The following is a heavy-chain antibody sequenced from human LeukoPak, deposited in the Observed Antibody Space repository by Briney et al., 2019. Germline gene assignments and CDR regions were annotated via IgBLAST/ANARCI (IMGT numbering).Heavy chain of an antibody. CDR1: GFTFSSYS. CDR3: AKGNCGGDCFDAFDI. V-gene: IGHV3-30*18. CDR2: ISYDGSNK. Sequence: PGGSLRLSCAASGFTFSSYSMHWVRQAPGKGLEWVAVISYDGSNKYYADSVKGRFTISRDNSKNTLYLQMNSLRAEDTAVYYCAKGNCGGDCFDAFDIWGQGTMVTVSS. J-gene: IGHJ3*02. D-gene: IGHD2-21*02.